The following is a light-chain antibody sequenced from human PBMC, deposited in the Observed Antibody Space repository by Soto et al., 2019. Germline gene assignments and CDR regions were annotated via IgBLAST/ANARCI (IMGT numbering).Light chain of an antibody. CDR2: EVS. V-gene: IGLV2-14*01. Sequence: QSALTQPASVSGSPGQSITIPFTGTSTDVGGYNYVSWYQQHPGKAPKLMIYEVSNRPTGVSNRFSGSKSGNTASLTISGVQAEDEADYYCSSYTDSSTLVIFGGGTKLTVL. CDR3: SSYTDSSTLVI. J-gene: IGLJ2*01. CDR1: STDVGGYNY.